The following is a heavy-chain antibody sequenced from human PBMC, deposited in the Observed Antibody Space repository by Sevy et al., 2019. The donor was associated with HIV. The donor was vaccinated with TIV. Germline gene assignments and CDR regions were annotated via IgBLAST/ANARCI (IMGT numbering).Heavy chain of an antibody. Sequence: GEPLKISCAASGFDFSIYSMSWVRQAPGKGLEWVSTLSFGCGKINYADSVKGRFTISRDNSKSSVYLQMNNMRVEDTAVYYCAREGCTKPHDYWGQGTLVTVSS. CDR3: AREGCTKPHDY. CDR1: GFDFSIYS. J-gene: IGHJ4*02. CDR2: LSFGCGKI. D-gene: IGHD2-8*01. V-gene: IGHV3-23*01.